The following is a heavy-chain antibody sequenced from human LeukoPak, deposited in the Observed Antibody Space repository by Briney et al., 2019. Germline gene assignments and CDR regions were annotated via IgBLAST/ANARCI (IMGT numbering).Heavy chain of an antibody. Sequence: ASVKVSCKASGGTLNTHIFTWVRQAPGQGLEWMGWINPNSGGTNYAQKFQGRVTITRDTSISTAYMELSRLRSDDTAVYYCARVGYSYGPGVSGFDYWGQGTLVTVSS. D-gene: IGHD5-18*01. V-gene: IGHV1-2*02. CDR2: INPNSGGT. CDR1: GGTLNTH. J-gene: IGHJ4*02. CDR3: ARVGYSYGPGVSGFDY.